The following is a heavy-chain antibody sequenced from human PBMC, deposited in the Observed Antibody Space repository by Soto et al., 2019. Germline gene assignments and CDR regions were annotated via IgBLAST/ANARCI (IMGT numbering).Heavy chain of an antibody. J-gene: IGHJ4*02. D-gene: IGHD4-17*01. V-gene: IGHV4-59*01. CDR3: ARSPGYTDYGGNDLAYAFDY. CDR2: IYYSGST. Sequence: SETLSLTCTVSGGSISSYYWSWIRQPPGKGLEWIGYIYYSGSTNYNPSLKSRITISVDTSKNQFSLKLSSVTAADTAVYYCARSPGYTDYGGNDLAYAFDYWGQGTLVTVSS. CDR1: GGSISSYY.